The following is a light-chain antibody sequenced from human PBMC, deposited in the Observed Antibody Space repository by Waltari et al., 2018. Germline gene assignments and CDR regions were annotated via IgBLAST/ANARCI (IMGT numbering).Light chain of an antibody. CDR3: NSRATSRDLVV. CDR2: GKN. CDR1: RLRNYH. Sequence: SSELTQDPAVSVALGQTVEIPCQGARLRNYHASSYQQKPGQAPVLVIFGKNNRPSTIPDRFSASSSGNTASLTITGAQAEDEADYYCNSRATSRDLVVFGGGTKLTVL. J-gene: IGLJ2*01. V-gene: IGLV3-19*01.